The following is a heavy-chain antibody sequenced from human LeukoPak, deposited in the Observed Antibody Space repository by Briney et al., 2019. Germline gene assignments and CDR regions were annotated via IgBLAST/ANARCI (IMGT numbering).Heavy chain of an antibody. CDR3: ARGYDYGDYVGDFDY. CDR2: ITTYNGNT. D-gene: IGHD4-17*01. Sequence: GASVRVSCKASGYTFTSYPITWVRQAAGQGLEWMGWITTYNGNTNYAQKHQGRVAITTDTSTSTAYMDLRGLRSDDTAVYYCARGYDYGDYVGDFDYWGQGTLVTVSS. CDR1: GYTFTSYP. J-gene: IGHJ4*02. V-gene: IGHV1-18*01.